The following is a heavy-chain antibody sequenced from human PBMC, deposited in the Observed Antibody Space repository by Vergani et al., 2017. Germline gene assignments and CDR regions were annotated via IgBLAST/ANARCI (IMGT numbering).Heavy chain of an antibody. CDR1: GYRFSSYY. CDR2: IYPGDSDT. J-gene: IGHJ3*02. D-gene: IGHD1-26*01. CDR3: TSLGGVGEIDAFDI. Sequence: VQLVQSGAEVKKPGESLRISCKGSGYRFSSYYIGWVRQMPGQGLEWIGVIYPGDSDTRYSPSFQGQVTISADKSTSTAYLQWGSLKASDTAMYYCTSLGGVGEIDAFDIWGQGTMVTVSS. V-gene: IGHV5-51*01.